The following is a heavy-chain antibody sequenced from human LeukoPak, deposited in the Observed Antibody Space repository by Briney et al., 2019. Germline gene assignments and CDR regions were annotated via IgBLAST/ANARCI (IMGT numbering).Heavy chain of an antibody. V-gene: IGHV4-39*02. CDR3: ARDQGREGAFDI. Sequence: PSETLSLTCAVSGVSIGGSTYHRAWIRQSPGRGLEWIGYHSGSTSYNPSLKSRVTISVDTSKNQFSLTLSSVTAADTAVYYCARDQGREGAFDIWGQGTMVTVSS. CDR1: GVSIGGSTYH. J-gene: IGHJ3*02. CDR2: YHSGST.